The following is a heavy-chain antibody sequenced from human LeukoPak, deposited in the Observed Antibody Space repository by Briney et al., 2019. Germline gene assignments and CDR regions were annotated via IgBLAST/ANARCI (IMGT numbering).Heavy chain of an antibody. CDR3: AKVHRIASPGDFDN. J-gene: IGHJ4*02. D-gene: IGHD6-13*01. V-gene: IGHV3-23*01. CDR2: ISGSGGST. Sequence: GGSLRLSCAASGFTFNSYVMSWVRQAPGKGLEWVSGISGSGGSTYYAASVKGRFTISRDSSKNTVYLQMNSLRADDTAVYYCAKVHRIASPGDFDNWGQGTLVTVSS. CDR1: GFTFNSYV.